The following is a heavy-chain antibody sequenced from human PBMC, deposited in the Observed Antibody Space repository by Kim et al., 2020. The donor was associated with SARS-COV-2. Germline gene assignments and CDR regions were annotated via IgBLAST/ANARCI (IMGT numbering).Heavy chain of an antibody. Sequence: GGSLRLSCAASGFTFSSYGMHWVRQAPGKGLEWVAAIGDDGSNKYYADSVKGRFTISRDNSKNTLYLQMNSLRAEDTDVYYCARVNYYGSGSPAFYEDYFDYWGQGTLVTVTS. V-gene: IGHV3-33*01. J-gene: IGHJ4*02. CDR1: GFTFSSYG. CDR2: IGDDGSNK. D-gene: IGHD3-10*01. CDR3: ARVNYYGSGSPAFYEDYFDY.